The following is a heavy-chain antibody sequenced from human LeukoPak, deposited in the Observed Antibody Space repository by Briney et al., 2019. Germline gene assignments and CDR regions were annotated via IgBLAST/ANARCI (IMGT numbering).Heavy chain of an antibody. J-gene: IGHJ6*03. Sequence: PSETLSLTCAVYGGSFSGYYWSWIRQPPGKGLEWIGEINHSGSTNYNPSLKSRVTISVDTSKNQFSLKLSSVTAADTAVYYCARQGKYYGSGSYYNNHYYYYYYMDVWGKGTTVTISS. CDR1: GGSFSGYY. CDR2: INHSGST. CDR3: ARQGKYYGSGSYYNNHYYYYYYMDV. V-gene: IGHV4-34*01. D-gene: IGHD3-10*01.